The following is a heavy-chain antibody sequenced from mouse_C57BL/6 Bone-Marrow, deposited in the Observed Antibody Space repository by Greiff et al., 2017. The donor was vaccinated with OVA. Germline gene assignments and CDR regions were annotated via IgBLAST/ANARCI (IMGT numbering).Heavy chain of an antibody. V-gene: IGHV14-4*01. CDR3: TTSYYGYDWFAY. D-gene: IGHD2-2*01. CDR1: GFNIKDDY. Sequence: VQLQQSGAELVRPGASVKLSCTASGFNIKDDYMHWVKQRPEQGLEWIGWIDPENGDTEYASKFQGKATITADTSSNTAYLQLSSLTSEDTAVYYCTTSYYGYDWFAYWGQGTLFTVSA. CDR2: IDPENGDT. J-gene: IGHJ3*01.